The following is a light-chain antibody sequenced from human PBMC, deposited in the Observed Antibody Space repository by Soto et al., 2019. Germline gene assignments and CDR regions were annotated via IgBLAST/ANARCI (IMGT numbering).Light chain of an antibody. V-gene: IGKV3-15*01. CDR1: QSVSSD. CDR3: QQDGASTRK. Sequence: EIVVSQSPASLSFSTRNPAARYCRASQSVSSDLAWYHQKPGQAPRLLIYGASTRATGIPARFSGSGSGTEFTLTINSLQSEDFAVYYCQQDGASTRKFGLRTKVEIK. J-gene: IGKJ1*01. CDR2: GAS.